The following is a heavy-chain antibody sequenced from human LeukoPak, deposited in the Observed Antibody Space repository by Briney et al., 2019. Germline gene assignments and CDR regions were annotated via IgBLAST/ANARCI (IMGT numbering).Heavy chain of an antibody. CDR3: QNYYDSSGRGNDY. D-gene: IGHD3-22*01. Sequence: SETLSLTCTVSGGSISSYYWSWIRQPPGKGLEWIGYIYYSGSTNYNPSLKSRVTISVDTSKNQFSLKLSSVTAADTAVYYCQNYYDSSGRGNDYWGQGTLVTVSS. V-gene: IGHV4-59*12. CDR2: IYYSGST. J-gene: IGHJ4*02. CDR1: GGSISSYY.